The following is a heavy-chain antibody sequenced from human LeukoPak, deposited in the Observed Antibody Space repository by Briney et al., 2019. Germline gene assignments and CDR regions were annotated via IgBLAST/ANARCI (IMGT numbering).Heavy chain of an antibody. J-gene: IGHJ3*02. CDR3: ARAPTYYYDSSGYLPLGAFDI. Sequence: GRSLRLSCAASGFTFSDYYMSWIRQAPGKGLEWVSYISSSGSTIYYADSVKGRFTISRDNAKNSLYLQMNSLRAEDTAVYYCARAPTYYYDSSGYLPLGAFDIWGQGTMVTVSS. CDR2: ISSSGSTI. V-gene: IGHV3-11*04. CDR1: GFTFSDYY. D-gene: IGHD3-22*01.